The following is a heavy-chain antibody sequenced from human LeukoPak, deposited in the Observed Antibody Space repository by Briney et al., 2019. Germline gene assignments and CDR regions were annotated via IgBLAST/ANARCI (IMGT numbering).Heavy chain of an antibody. V-gene: IGHV1-2*06. CDR1: GYTFTSYY. Sequence: ASVKVSCKASGYTFTSYYMHWVRQAPGQGLEWMGRINPKSGDTSLAQKFRGRVTMTRDTSVSTAYMELGRLTSDDTAIYYCARDSRVAGDYWGQGTLVTVSS. J-gene: IGHJ4*02. D-gene: IGHD2-15*01. CDR2: INPKSGDT. CDR3: ARDSRVAGDY.